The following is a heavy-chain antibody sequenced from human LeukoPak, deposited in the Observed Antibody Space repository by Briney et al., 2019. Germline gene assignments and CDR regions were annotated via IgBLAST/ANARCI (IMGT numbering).Heavy chain of an antibody. CDR1: GGTITSSSYY. V-gene: IGHV4-39*01. D-gene: IGHD3-22*01. J-gene: IGHJ3*02. CDR2: FYYSGST. CDR3: ARRPALYDSSGYYVPGAFDI. Sequence: SETLSLTCTVAGGTITSSSYYWGWIRQPPGKGLQWMGSFYYSGSTYYNPSLKSRFTIYVDTSKNQFSLKLSSVTAADTAVYYCARRPALYDSSGYYVPGAFDIWGQGTMVTVSS.